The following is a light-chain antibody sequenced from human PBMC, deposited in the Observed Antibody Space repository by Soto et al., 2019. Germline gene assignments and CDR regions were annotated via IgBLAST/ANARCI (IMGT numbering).Light chain of an antibody. CDR1: RSILYSSTNMNY. CDR2: WAS. CDR3: QQYYDTPWT. V-gene: IGKV4-1*01. J-gene: IGKJ1*01. Sequence: DIVMTQSPDSLAVSLGERATINCKSSRSILYSSTNMNYLAWYQQKPGQPLKLLIYWASTRESGVPDRFGGSGSGTDFTLTISSLQAEDVAVYYCQQYYDTPWTFGQGTKVDI.